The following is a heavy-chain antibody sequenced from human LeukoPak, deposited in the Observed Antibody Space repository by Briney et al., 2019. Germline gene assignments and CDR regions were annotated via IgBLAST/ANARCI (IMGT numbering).Heavy chain of an antibody. CDR3: AKVAKYYYGPETYYFFEQ. V-gene: IGHV3-7*01. D-gene: IGHD3-10*01. J-gene: IGHJ4*02. Sequence: GGSLRLSCAASGFPFSTYWMSWVRQAPGKGLEWVANIDQDGTEKYYVDSVKGRFTISRDYAKNSLYLQMNSLRVEDTAVYYCAKVAKYYYGPETYYFFEQWGQGTPVTASS. CDR2: IDQDGTEK. CDR1: GFPFSTYW.